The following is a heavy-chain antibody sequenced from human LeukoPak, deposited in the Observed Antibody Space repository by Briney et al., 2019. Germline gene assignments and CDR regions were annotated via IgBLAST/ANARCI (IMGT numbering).Heavy chain of an antibody. J-gene: IGHJ4*02. Sequence: SVKVSCKASRGTFSSYAISWVRQAPGQGLEWMGGIIPIFGTANYAQKFQGRVTITADESTSTAYMELSSLRSEDTAVYYCASLGGYYDILTGSLTYYFDYWGQGTLVTVSS. CDR1: RGTFSSYA. D-gene: IGHD3-9*01. V-gene: IGHV1-69*13. CDR2: IIPIFGTA. CDR3: ASLGGYYDILTGSLTYYFDY.